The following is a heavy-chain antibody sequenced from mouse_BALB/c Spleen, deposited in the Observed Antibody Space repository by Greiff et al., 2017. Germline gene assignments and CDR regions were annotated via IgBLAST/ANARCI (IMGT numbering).Heavy chain of an antibody. CDR1: GFTFSSYG. CDR3: ARLGGSGDLTD. Sequence: EVHLVESGGDLVKPGGSLKLSCAASGFTFSSYGMSWVRQTPDKRLEWVATISSGGSYTYYPDSVKGRFTISRDNAKTTLYLQRSSLKSEDTAMYYCARLGGSGDLTDWGQGTLVTVSA. D-gene: IGHD1-1*01. V-gene: IGHV5-6*01. CDR2: ISSGGSYT. J-gene: IGHJ3*01.